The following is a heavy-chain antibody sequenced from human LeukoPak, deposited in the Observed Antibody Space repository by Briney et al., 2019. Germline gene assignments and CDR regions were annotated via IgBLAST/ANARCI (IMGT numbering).Heavy chain of an antibody. CDR2: IYYSGST. J-gene: IGHJ3*02. V-gene: IGHV4-59*01. CDR1: GGSISSYY. Sequence: SETLSLTCTVSGGSISSYYWSWIRQPPGKGLEWIGYIYYSGSTNYNPSLKSRVTISVDTSKNQFSLKLSSVTAADTAVYYCARDQIQLGAFDIWGQGTMVTFSS. CDR3: ARDQIQLGAFDI. D-gene: IGHD5-18*01.